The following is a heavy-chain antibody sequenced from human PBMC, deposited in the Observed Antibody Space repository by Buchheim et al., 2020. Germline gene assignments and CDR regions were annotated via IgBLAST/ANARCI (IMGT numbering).Heavy chain of an antibody. V-gene: IGHV3-48*04. CDR2: INPSGTTI. CDR3: ARVRIWGTSNYYGMDV. J-gene: IGHJ6*02. Sequence: EVQLVESGGGLVQPGGSLRLSCAASGFTFSIFGMNWVRQAPGKGLEWVSYINPSGTTISYADSVRGRFTMSRDTAKGSLYLQMDSLRAEDTAVYYCARVRIWGTSNYYGMDVWGQGTT. D-gene: IGHD7-27*01. CDR1: GFTFSIFG.